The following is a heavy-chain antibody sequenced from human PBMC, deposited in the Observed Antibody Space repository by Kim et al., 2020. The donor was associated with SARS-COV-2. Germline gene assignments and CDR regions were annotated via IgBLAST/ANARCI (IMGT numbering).Heavy chain of an antibody. Sequence: GGSLRLSCAASGFTFSSHSMHWVRQAPGKGLEWVSYIKSDSSTIYYSDSVKGRFTISRDNAENSLFLQMNSLRDEDTAVYHCARDYDTLTGYLATNYYYFGMDVWGHGTTVTVSS. V-gene: IGHV3-48*02. CDR1: GFTFSSHS. CDR2: IKSDSSTI. D-gene: IGHD3-9*01. CDR3: ARDYDTLTGYLATNYYYFGMDV. J-gene: IGHJ6*02.